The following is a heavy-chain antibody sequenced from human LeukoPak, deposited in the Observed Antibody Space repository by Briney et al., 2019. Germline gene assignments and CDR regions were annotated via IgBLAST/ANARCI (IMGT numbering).Heavy chain of an antibody. V-gene: IGHV3-7*04. J-gene: IGHJ2*01. CDR3: ARDSGLRAFDL. CDR2: IKQDESAR. Sequence: GGTLRLSCAASGFPFSVYWMSWVRQAPGKGLEWVANIKQDESARYYVDSVRGRFTISRDNAKSSVSLQMNSLRVDDTAVYYCARDSGLRAFDLWGRGTLVTVSS. CDR1: GFPFSVYW. D-gene: IGHD3-10*01.